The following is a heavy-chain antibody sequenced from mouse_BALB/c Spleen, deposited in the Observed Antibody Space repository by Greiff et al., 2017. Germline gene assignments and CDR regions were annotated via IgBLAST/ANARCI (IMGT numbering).Heavy chain of an antibody. V-gene: IGHV3-2*02. CDR1: GYSITSDYA. CDR2: ISYSGST. Sequence: VQLKESGPGLVKPSQSLSLTCTVTGYSITSDYAWNWIRQFPGNKLEWMGYISYSGSTSYNPSLKSRISITRDTSKNQFFLQLNSVTTEDTATYYCARSRGNYYYAMDYWGQGTSVTVSS. J-gene: IGHJ4*01. D-gene: IGHD2-1*01. CDR3: ARSRGNYYYAMDY.